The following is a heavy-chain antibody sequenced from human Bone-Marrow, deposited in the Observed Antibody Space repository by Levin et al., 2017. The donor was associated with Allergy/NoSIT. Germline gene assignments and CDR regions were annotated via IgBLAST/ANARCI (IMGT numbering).Heavy chain of an antibody. CDR1: GLSFSNYD. D-gene: IGHD3-16*01. J-gene: IGHJ6*02. V-gene: IGHV3-21*06. Sequence: AASVKVSCAASGLSFSNYDMNWVRQAPGKGLEWVSSISSGSSHIDYADSVKGRFTISRDNAKNSLYLQMNSLRVEDTAVYFCASWAMFYYDGSDFDYFYYGMDVWGQGTTVTVSS. CDR3: ASWAMFYYDGSDFDYFYYGMDV. CDR2: ISSGSSHI.